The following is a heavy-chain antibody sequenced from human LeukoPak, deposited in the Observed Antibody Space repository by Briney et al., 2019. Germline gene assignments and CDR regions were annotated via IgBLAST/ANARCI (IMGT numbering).Heavy chain of an antibody. V-gene: IGHV3-21*01. CDR2: ISGSSGFI. D-gene: IGHD6-13*01. Sequence: GGSLRLSCAASGFTFSGHNMNWVRQAPGKGLEWVSSISGSSGFIYYADSVKGRFTISRDNAKNSLRLQMYSLRAEDTAVYYCARATAAVVDYWGQGTLVTVSS. J-gene: IGHJ4*02. CDR1: GFTFSGHN. CDR3: ARATAAVVDY.